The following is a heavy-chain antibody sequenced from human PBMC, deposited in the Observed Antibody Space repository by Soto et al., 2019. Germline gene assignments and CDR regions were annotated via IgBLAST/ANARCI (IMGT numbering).Heavy chain of an antibody. D-gene: IGHD1-1*01. CDR3: ARDCENWNHPNWFDP. Sequence: ASVKVSCKASGYTFTSYGISWVRQAPGQGLEWMGWISAYNGNTNYAQKLQGRVTMTTDTSTSTAYMELRSLRSDDTAVYYCARDCENWNHPNWFDPWGQGTLVTVSS. V-gene: IGHV1-18*01. J-gene: IGHJ5*02. CDR1: GYTFTSYG. CDR2: ISAYNGNT.